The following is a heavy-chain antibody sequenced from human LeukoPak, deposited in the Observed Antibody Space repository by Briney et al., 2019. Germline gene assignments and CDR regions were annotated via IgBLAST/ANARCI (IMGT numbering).Heavy chain of an antibody. V-gene: IGHV3-49*04. CDR3: TRDREVGRYYYYYYYMDV. CDR1: GFTFSSYS. CDR2: IRSKAYGGTT. J-gene: IGHJ6*03. Sequence: GVLRLSCAASGFTFSSYSMSWVRQAPGKGLEWVGFIRSKAYGGTTEYAASVKGRFTISRDDSKSIAYLLMNSLKTEDTAVYYCTRDREVGRYYYYYYYMDVWGKGTTVTVSS. D-gene: IGHD2-2*01.